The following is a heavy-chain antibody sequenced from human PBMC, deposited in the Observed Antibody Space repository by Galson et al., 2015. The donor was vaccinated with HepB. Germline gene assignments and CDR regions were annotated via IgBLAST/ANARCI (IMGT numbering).Heavy chain of an antibody. J-gene: IGHJ4*02. V-gene: IGHV3-30*04. CDR3: ARTFYFDY. CDR2: VSSDESNK. CDR1: GFTFSSYA. Sequence: SLRLSCAASGFTFSSYAMSWVRQAPGKGLEWVALVSSDESNKYYADSVRGRFTISRDNSRNTVYLQMNSLRAEDTAVYHCARTFYFDYWGQGTLVTVSS.